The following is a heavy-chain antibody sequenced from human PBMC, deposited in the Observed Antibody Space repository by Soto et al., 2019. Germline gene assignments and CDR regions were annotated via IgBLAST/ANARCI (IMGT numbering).Heavy chain of an antibody. Sequence: EVQLVESGGGLVQPGGSLRLSCAASGFTFSTYWMTWVRQAPGKGLEWVANIRKDGSEKYYVDSVKGRFTIYRDNGKNSLYLQMNSLRGEDTAVYYCARDGSRVDYWGQGSMVTVSS. CDR3: ARDGSRVDY. CDR2: IRKDGSEK. J-gene: IGHJ4*02. CDR1: GFTFSTYW. D-gene: IGHD3-10*01. V-gene: IGHV3-7*01.